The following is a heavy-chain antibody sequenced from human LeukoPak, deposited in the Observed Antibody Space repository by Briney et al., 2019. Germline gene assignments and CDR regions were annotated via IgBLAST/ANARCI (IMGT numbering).Heavy chain of an antibody. CDR2: VNWNGGST. D-gene: IGHD3-22*01. J-gene: IGHJ4*02. V-gene: IGHV3-20*04. CDR3: ARASLYDNSAYYLDY. CDR1: GFTFDNYV. Sequence: GGSLSLSCAASGFTFDNYVMTWVRQVPGKGLEWVSGVNWNGGSTGYADSVKGRFTISRDNAKNSLYLQINSLRAEDTALYYCARASLYDNSAYYLDYWGQGTLVTVSS.